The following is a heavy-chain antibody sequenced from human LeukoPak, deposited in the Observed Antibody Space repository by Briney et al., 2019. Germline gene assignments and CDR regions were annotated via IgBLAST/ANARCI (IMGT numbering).Heavy chain of an antibody. V-gene: IGHV3-23*01. D-gene: IGHD3-10*01. J-gene: IGHJ6*03. CDR3: ARDLFSGSGRAGNMDV. CDR1: GFTFSIYG. Sequence: GGSLRLSCAASGFTFSIYGMTWVRQAPGKGLEWVSAISGGGGTTYYADSVKGRFTISRDNSKNTLYLQMTSLRAEDTAVYYCARDLFSGSGRAGNMDVWGKGTTVTVSS. CDR2: ISGGGGTT.